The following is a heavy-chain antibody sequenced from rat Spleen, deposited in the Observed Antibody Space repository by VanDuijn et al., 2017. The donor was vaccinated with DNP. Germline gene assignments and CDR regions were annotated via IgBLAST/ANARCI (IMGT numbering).Heavy chain of an antibody. V-gene: IGHV5-31*01. J-gene: IGHJ3*01. D-gene: IGHD1-11*01. CDR2: IIITGGTT. CDR3: TRRSAEGISWFAY. CDR1: GFIFNNYW. Sequence: EVQLVESGGGLVQPGRSLKLSCVASGFIFNNYWMTWIRQAPGKGREWVASIIITGGTTSYPDSVKGRLTISRDNAKSTLYMQMNSLRSEETATYYGTRRSAEGISWFAYWGQGTLVTVSS.